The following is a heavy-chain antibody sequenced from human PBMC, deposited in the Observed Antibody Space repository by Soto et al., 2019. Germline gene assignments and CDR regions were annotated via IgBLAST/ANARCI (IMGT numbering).Heavy chain of an antibody. D-gene: IGHD6-19*01. J-gene: IGHJ6*02. CDR2: IGTAGDP. CDR3: ARGEYSSGWYGAYYYYGMDV. CDR1: GFTFSSYD. V-gene: IGHV3-13*05. Sequence: GGSLRLSCAASGFTFSSYDMHWVRQATGKGLEWVSAIGTAGDPYYPGSVKGRFTISRENAKNSLYLQMNSLRAGDTAVYYCARGEYSSGWYGAYYYYGMDVWGQGTTVTVSS.